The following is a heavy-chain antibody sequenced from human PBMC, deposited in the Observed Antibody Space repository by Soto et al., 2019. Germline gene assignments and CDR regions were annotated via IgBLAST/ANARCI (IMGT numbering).Heavy chain of an antibody. D-gene: IGHD2-2*03. CDR2: IYGGGNGP. Sequence: EVQVLESGGGSVQPGGSLRLSCAATGFTFSDFAMSWVRQASGKGLEWVSRIYGGGNGPHYADSVKGRVTISRDNSKNTLYLQMNSLRAEDTAVYYCAKMEGMDPWAYSFDYWGQGTLVTVSS. J-gene: IGHJ4*02. CDR3: AKMEGMDPWAYSFDY. V-gene: IGHV3-23*01. CDR1: GFTFSDFA.